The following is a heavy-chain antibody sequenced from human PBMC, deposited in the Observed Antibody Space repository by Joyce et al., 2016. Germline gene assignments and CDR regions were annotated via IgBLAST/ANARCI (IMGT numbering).Heavy chain of an antibody. CDR3: ARSQWLAPLMY. CDR2: INNSGVA. CDR1: GGPFRGFF. Sequence: QVQLHQWGAGLLKPSETLSLTCAVSGGPFRGFFWTWVRQAPGKVLEWIGAINNSGVANYNPSLKARVTFSVDTSKNQVSLKVTSLSAADTAVYYCARSQWLAPLMYWGQGTPVTVSS. J-gene: IGHJ4*02. V-gene: IGHV4-34*01. D-gene: IGHD6-19*01.